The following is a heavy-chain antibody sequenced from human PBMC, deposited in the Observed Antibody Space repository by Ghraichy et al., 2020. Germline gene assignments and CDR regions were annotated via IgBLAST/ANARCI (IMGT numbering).Heavy chain of an antibody. V-gene: IGHV4-34*01. CDR2: ITHCEST. CDR3: ARGGRSSWYVAKPDYFDY. J-gene: IGHJ4*02. Sequence: SETLSLTCSVYGVSFSGYYWRWIRQPPRKGLDWIWEITHCESTTYNPSLKRRVTISVDTSKNQFSLKLSSVTAADTAVYYCARGGRSSWYVAKPDYFDYWGQGTPVNVSS. D-gene: IGHD6-13*01. CDR1: GVSFSGYY.